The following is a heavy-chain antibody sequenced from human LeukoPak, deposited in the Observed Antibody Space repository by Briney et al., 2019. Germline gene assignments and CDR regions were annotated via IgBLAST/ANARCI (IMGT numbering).Heavy chain of an antibody. V-gene: IGHV3-74*01. CDR1: GFTSSTYW. J-gene: IGHJ3*02. D-gene: IGHD6-6*01. CDR3: ARPTGVYDACDI. Sequence: GGSLRLSCVASGFTSSTYWMYWVRHAPGKGLVWVSRIKGDGSKTNYADSVKGRFTVSRDDAKNTLYLQMNSLRAEDTAVYYCARPTGVYDACDIWGQGTTVIVSS. CDR2: IKGDGSKT.